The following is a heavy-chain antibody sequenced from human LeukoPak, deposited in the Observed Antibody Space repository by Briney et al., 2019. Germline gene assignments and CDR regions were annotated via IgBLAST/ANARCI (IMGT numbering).Heavy chain of an antibody. CDR3: ARGDGSGSYSDY. CDR1: GGSFSGYY. CDR2: INHSGST. Sequence: SETLSLTCAVYGGSFSGYYWSWIRHPPGKGLGWVGEINHSGSTNYNPSRKSRATISVDTSKNQFSLKLSSVTAADTAVYYCARGDGSGSYSDYWGQGTLVTASS. V-gene: IGHV4-34*01. D-gene: IGHD3-10*01. J-gene: IGHJ4*02.